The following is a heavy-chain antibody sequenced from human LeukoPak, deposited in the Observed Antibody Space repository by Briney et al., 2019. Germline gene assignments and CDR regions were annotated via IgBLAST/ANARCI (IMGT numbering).Heavy chain of an antibody. Sequence: AGSLRLSCAASGFTFSSYWMSWVRQAPGKGLEWLANINEDGSEKYYVDSVKGRFTISRDNAKNSLDLQMNSLRADDTAVYYCARDHLGYSFDYWSQGTLVTVSS. CDR3: ARDHLGYSFDY. V-gene: IGHV3-7*04. CDR1: GFTFSSYW. CDR2: INEDGSEK. J-gene: IGHJ4*02.